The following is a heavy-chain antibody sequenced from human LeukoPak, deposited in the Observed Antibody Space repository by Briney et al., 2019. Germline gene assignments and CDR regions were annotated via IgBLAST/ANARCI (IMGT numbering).Heavy chain of an antibody. CDR1: GYTFTGYY. CDR3: ARDGSKDKFDGYSPY. J-gene: IGHJ4*02. CDR2: INPNSGGT. V-gene: IGHV1-2*02. D-gene: IGHD3-22*01. Sequence: ASVKVSCKASGYTFTGYYMHWVRQAPGQGLEWMGWINPNSGGTNYAQKFQGRVTMTRDTSISTAYMELSRLRSDDTAVYYCARDGSKDKFDGYSPYWGQGTLVTVSS.